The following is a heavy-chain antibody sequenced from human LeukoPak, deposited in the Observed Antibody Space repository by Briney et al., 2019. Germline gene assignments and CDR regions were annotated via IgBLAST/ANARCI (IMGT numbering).Heavy chain of an antibody. CDR3: AREKRTNIYHFWSGYQYYFVY. CDR2: ISYDGSNK. J-gene: IGHJ4*02. V-gene: IGHV3-30*04. Sequence: PGGSLRLSCAASGFTFSSYAMHWVRQAPGKGLEWVSVISYDGSNKYYADSVKGRFTISRDNSKNTLYLQMNSLRAEDTAVYYCAREKRTNIYHFWSGYQYYFVYWGERTLVTVSS. D-gene: IGHD3-3*01. CDR1: GFTFSSYA.